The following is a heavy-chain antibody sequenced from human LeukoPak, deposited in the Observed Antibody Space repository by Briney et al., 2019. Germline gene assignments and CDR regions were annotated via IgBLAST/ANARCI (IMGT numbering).Heavy chain of an antibody. CDR3: ARDPQIAVAGTGFDY. CDR1: GYTFTSYY. V-gene: IGHV1-46*01. J-gene: IGHJ4*02. D-gene: IGHD6-19*01. CDR2: INPSGGST. Sequence: GASVKVSCKASGYTFTSYYMHWVRQAPGQGLEWMGIINPSGGSTSYAQKFQGRVTMTRVTSTSTVYMELSSLRSEDTAVYYCARDPQIAVAGTGFDYWGQGTLVTVSS.